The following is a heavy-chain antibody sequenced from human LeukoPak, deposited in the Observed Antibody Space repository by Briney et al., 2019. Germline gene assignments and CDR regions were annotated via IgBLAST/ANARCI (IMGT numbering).Heavy chain of an antibody. CDR2: IYHSGST. CDR1: GGSISSGGYS. CDR3: AREGAVAGTRDAFDI. J-gene: IGHJ3*02. V-gene: IGHV4-30-2*01. D-gene: IGHD6-19*01. Sequence: SETLSLTCVVSGGSISSGGYSWSWIRQPPGKGLEWIGYIYHSGSTYYNPSLKSRVTISVDRSKNQFSLKLSSVTAADTAVYYCAREGAVAGTRDAFDIWGQGTMVTVSS.